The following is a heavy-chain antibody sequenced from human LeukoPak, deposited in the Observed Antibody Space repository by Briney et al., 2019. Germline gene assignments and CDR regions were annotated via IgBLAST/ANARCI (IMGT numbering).Heavy chain of an antibody. CDR3: AGTLISARPGY. Sequence: GGSLRLSCGASGFSFSLYSMNWVRQAPGEGLEWVSSISSSSDYIYYADSVKGRFTISRDNAKNSLYLQMTSLRVDDTALYYCAGTLISARPGYWGQGTLVTVSS. CDR1: GFSFSLYS. V-gene: IGHV3-21*01. J-gene: IGHJ4*02. CDR2: ISSSSDYI. D-gene: IGHD6-6*01.